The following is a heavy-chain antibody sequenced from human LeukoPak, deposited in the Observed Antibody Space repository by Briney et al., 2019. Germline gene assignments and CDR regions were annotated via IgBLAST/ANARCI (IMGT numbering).Heavy chain of an antibody. Sequence: GGSLRLSCAASGFTFSDYYMSWIRQAPGKGLEWVSYISSSGSTIYYADSVKGRFTISRDNAKNTLYLQMNSLRAEDTAVYYCASGGGSGWYPLYYYYYMDVWGKGTTVTISS. V-gene: IGHV3-11*04. CDR3: ASGGGSGWYPLYYYYYMDV. CDR1: GFTFSDYY. J-gene: IGHJ6*03. D-gene: IGHD6-19*01. CDR2: ISSSGSTI.